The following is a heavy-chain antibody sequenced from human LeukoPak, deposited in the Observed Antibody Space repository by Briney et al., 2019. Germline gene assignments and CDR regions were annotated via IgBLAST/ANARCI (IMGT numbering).Heavy chain of an antibody. CDR1: GGSVSSNNYY. CDR2: IYYSGST. Sequence: SETLSLTCTVSGGSVSSNNYYWGWIRQPPGKGLEWIGSIYYSGSTYYNSSLKSRVTISVDTSKNQFSLKLSSVTAADTAVYYRARGFLTGYYSTPNGFDIWGQGTMVTVSS. D-gene: IGHD3-9*01. V-gene: IGHV4-39*01. J-gene: IGHJ3*02. CDR3: ARGFLTGYYSTPNGFDI.